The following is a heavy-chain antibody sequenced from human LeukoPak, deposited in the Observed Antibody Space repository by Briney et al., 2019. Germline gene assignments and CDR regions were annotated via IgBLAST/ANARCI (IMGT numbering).Heavy chain of an antibody. D-gene: IGHD3-22*01. V-gene: IGHV3-30*03. Sequence: GGSLRLSCAASGFTFSSYGMHWVRQAPGKGLEWVAVISYDGSNKYYADSVKGRFTISRDNSKNTLYLQMNSLRAEDTAVYYCASSGGAMVREYYYDSSGYSYYFDYWGQGTLVTVSS. CDR1: GFTFSSYG. CDR3: ASSGGAMVREYYYDSSGYSYYFDY. J-gene: IGHJ4*02. CDR2: ISYDGSNK.